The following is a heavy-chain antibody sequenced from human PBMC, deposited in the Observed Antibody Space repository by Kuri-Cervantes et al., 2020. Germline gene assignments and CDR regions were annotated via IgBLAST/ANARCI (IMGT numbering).Heavy chain of an antibody. CDR3: AREADTAMAHDAFDI. CDR2: SSRNSGSI. Sequence: GGSLRLSCAASGFTFDDYAMHWVRQAPGTGLEWVSGSSRNSGSIGYADSVKGRFTISRDNAKNSLYLQMNSPRAEDTAVYYCAREADTAMAHDAFDIWGQGTMVTVSS. D-gene: IGHD5-18*01. V-gene: IGHV3-9*01. CDR1: GFTFDDYA. J-gene: IGHJ3*02.